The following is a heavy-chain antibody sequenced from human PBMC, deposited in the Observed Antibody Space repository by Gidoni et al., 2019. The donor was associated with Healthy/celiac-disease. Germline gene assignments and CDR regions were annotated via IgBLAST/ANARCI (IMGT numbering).Heavy chain of an antibody. V-gene: IGHV1-18*01. D-gene: IGHD2-2*03. J-gene: IGHJ6*02. CDR1: GYTFTSYG. CDR3: ARDPSGYCSSTSCSQGMDV. CDR2: ISAYNGNT. Sequence: QVQLVQSGAEVKKPGASVKVSCKASGYTFTSYGISWVRQAPGQGLEWMGWISAYNGNTNYAQKLQGRVTMTTDTSTSTAYMELRSLRSDDTAVYYCARDPSGYCSSTSCSQGMDVWGQGTTVTVSS.